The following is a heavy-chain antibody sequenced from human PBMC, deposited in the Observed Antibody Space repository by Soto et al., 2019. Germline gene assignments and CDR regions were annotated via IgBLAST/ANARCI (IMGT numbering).Heavy chain of an antibody. V-gene: IGHV6-1*01. J-gene: IGHJ5*02. Sequence: SQTLSLTCAISGDSVSSNSAAWNWIRQSPSRGLEWLGRTYYRSKWYNDYAVSVKSRITINPDTSKNQFSLQLNSVTPEDTAVYYCARGEHSSGWGEYNWFDPWGQGTLVTVSS. D-gene: IGHD6-19*01. CDR1: GDSVSSNSAA. CDR2: TYYRSKWYN. CDR3: ARGEHSSGWGEYNWFDP.